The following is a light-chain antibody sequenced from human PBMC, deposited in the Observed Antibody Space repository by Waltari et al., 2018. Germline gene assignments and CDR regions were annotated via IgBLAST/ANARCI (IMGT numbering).Light chain of an antibody. CDR1: QSLLYNSNDKNY. CDR2: WAS. V-gene: IGKV4-1*01. CDR3: QQYNSRRT. Sequence: DIVITQSPDSLAVSLVEGATINCKSSQSLLYNSNDKNYVAWYQQKPGQPPKLLIYWASTRHSGVPDRFSGSGSATDFTLTISSLQAEDVAVYYCQQYNSRRTFGQGTKVEIK. J-gene: IGKJ1*01.